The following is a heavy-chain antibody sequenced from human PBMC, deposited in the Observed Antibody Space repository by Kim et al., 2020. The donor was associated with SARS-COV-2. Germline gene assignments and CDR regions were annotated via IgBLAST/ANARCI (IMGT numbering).Heavy chain of an antibody. CDR2: IWYDGSNK. V-gene: IGHV3-33*01. D-gene: IGHD3-16*02. J-gene: IGHJ3*02. CDR1: GFTFSSYG. CDR3: ARARSSGELSGDAFDI. Sequence: GGSLRLSCAASGFTFSSYGMHWVRQAPGKGLEWVAVIWYDGSNKYYADSVKGRFTISRDNSKNTLYLQMNSLRAEDTAVYYCARARSSGELSGDAFDIWGQGTMVTVSS.